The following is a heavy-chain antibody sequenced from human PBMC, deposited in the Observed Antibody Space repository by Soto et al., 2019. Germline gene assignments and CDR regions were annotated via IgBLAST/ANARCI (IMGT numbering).Heavy chain of an antibody. CDR2: IYHSGST. Sequence: PSETLSLTCAVSGGSISSINWWSWVRQPPGKGLEWIGEIYHSGSTNYNPSLKSRVTISVDKSKNQFSLKLSSVTAADTAVYYCARGTSYDFWSGYYYFDYWGQGTLVTGSS. J-gene: IGHJ4*02. D-gene: IGHD3-3*01. CDR3: ARGTSYDFWSGYYYFDY. V-gene: IGHV4-4*02. CDR1: GGSISSINW.